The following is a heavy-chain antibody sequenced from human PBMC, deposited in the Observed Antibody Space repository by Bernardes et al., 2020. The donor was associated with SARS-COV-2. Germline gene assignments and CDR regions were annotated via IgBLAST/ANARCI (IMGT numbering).Heavy chain of an antibody. CDR3: AKDGCSYEKMYYFDY. V-gene: IGHV3-23*01. CDR2: ISGSGGST. J-gene: IGHJ4*02. CDR1: GFTFSSYA. D-gene: IGHD5-18*01. Sequence: GGSLRLSCAASGFTFSSYAMSWVRQAPGKGLEWVSAISGSGGSTYYADSVKGRFTISRDNSKNTLYLQMNSLRAEDTAVYYCAKDGCSYEKMYYFDYWGQGTLVTVSS.